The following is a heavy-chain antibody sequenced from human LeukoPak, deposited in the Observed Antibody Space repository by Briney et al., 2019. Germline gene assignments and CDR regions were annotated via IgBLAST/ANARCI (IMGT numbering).Heavy chain of an antibody. J-gene: IGHJ5*02. CDR2: IRHEGSDK. CDR1: GFTFSNYG. V-gene: IGHV3-30*02. D-gene: IGHD3-10*01. Sequence: GGSLRLSCAASGFTFSNYGMHWVRQAPGKGLEWVAFIRHEGSDKYYYADSVKGRFTISRDNSKNTLYLQMSSLRAEDTAVYYCAKDRRYYYGSGSYYTKLEWFDPWGQGTLVTVSS. CDR3: AKDRRYYYGSGSYYTKLEWFDP.